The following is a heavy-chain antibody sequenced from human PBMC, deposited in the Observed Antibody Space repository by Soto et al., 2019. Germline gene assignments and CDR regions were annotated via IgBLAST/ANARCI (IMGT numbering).Heavy chain of an antibody. CDR2: ISGSGGGT. CDR1: EFTFSTYA. Sequence: VGSLRLSCAASEFTFSTYAMSWVRQAPGKGLEWVSGISGSGGGTYYADSVKGRFTISRDNSKNTVHLQMNSLRVDDTAVYFCSTSSRNEYHFAMDAWGQGTTVTVSS. J-gene: IGHJ6*02. V-gene: IGHV3-23*01. CDR3: STSSRNEYHFAMDA. D-gene: IGHD6-6*01.